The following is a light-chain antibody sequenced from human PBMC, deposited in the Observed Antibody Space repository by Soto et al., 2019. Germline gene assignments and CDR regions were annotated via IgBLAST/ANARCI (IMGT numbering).Light chain of an antibody. CDR3: QQYFEWPPMT. CDR2: GAS. Sequence: EVVMTQSPAPLSVSPGDRATLSCRASETVATNLAWYQQKPGQAPRLLISGASTRAAGISDRFRGSGSGTEFTLTISSLRSEDSAIYYCQQYFEWPPMTFGQGTKVEI. J-gene: IGKJ1*01. V-gene: IGKV3-15*01. CDR1: ETVATN.